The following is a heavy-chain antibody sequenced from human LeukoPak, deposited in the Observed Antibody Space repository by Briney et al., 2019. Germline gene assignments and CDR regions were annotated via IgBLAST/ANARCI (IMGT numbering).Heavy chain of an antibody. Sequence: SDPLPLMRALCDYHIRCGYYWGWIRQPPGKGPEWIARLYHSGSTYYNPSRKARVTLSVDTSKNQFSLKLSSVTAADTAVYYCAREGYSGRPSRSPFDYWGQGTLVTVSS. CDR1: DYHIRCGYY. D-gene: IGHD6-13*01. CDR3: AREGYSGRPSRSPFDY. J-gene: IGHJ4*02. CDR2: LYHSGST. V-gene: IGHV4-38-2*02.